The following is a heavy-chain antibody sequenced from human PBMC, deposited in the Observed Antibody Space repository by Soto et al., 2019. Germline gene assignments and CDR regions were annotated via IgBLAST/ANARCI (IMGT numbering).Heavy chain of an antibody. Sequence: HPGGSLRLSCAASGFTVSSNYMSWVRQAPGKGLEWVSVIYSGGSTYYADSVKGRFTISRDNSKNTLYLQMNSLRAEDTAVYYFASGLRYFDWLPGDNYWGQGTLVTVSS. D-gene: IGHD3-9*01. J-gene: IGHJ4*02. V-gene: IGHV3-53*01. CDR2: IYSGGST. CDR3: ASGLRYFDWLPGDNY. CDR1: GFTVSSNY.